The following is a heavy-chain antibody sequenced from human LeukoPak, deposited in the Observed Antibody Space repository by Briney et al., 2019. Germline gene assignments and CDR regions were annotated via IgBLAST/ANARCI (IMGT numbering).Heavy chain of an antibody. CDR2: ISVGGGST. CDR3: TKGGSYAPLDC. CDR1: GFTFSSSA. J-gene: IGHJ4*02. V-gene: IGHV3-23*01. Sequence: GGSLRLSCAASGFTFSSSAITWVRLAPGKGLEWVSAISVGGGSTVSADSVKGRLTISRDNSKNTLHLQMNRLRYEATAHYSFTKGGSYAPLDCWGQGTLVSVSS. D-gene: IGHD1-26*01.